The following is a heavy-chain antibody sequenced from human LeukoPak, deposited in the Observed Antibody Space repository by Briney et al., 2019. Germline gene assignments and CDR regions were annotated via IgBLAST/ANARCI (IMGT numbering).Heavy chain of an antibody. CDR3: AKDAGAPRTFYYYYYGMDV. CDR1: GFTFSSYG. CDR2: ISYDGSNK. V-gene: IGHV3-30*18. J-gene: IGHJ6*02. Sequence: PGRSLRLSCAASGFTFSSYGMHWVRQAPGKGLEWVAVISYDGSNKYYADSVKGRFTISRDNSKNTLYLQMNSLRAEDTAVYYCAKDAGAPRTFYYYYYGMDVWGQGTTVTVSS. D-gene: IGHD4/OR15-4a*01.